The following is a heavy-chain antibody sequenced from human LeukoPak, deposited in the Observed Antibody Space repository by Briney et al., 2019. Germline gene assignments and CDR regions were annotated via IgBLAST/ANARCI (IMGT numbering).Heavy chain of an antibody. CDR2: IYYSGST. V-gene: IGHV4-61*01. D-gene: IGHD3-9*01. CDR1: GGSVSSGSYY. Sequence: PSETLSLTCTVSGGSVSSGSYYWSWIRQPPGKGLEWIGYIYYSGSTNYNPSLKSRVTISVDTSKNQFSLKLSSVTAADTAVYYCARDITEDYDILTGFIGPTNWFDPWGQGTLVTVSS. CDR3: ARDITEDYDILTGFIGPTNWFDP. J-gene: IGHJ5*02.